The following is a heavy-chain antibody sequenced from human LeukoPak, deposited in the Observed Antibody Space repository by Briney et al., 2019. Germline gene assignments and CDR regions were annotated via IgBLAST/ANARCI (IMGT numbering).Heavy chain of an antibody. CDR1: GGSISSSSYY. D-gene: IGHD6-19*01. CDR2: IYTSGST. Sequence: PSETLSLTCTVSGGSISSSSYYWSWIRQPAGKGLEWIGRIYTSGSTNYNPSLRSRVTMSVDTSKNQFSLKLSSATAADTAVYYCARDLDSSGWYFGPGGDAFDIWGQGTMVTVSS. J-gene: IGHJ3*02. CDR3: ARDLDSSGWYFGPGGDAFDI. V-gene: IGHV4-61*02.